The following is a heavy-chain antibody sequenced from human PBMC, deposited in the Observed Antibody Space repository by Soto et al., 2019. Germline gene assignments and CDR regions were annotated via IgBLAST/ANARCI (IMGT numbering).Heavy chain of an antibody. V-gene: IGHV1-18*04. D-gene: IGHD6-6*01. Sequence: QVQLVQSGAEVKKPGASVKVSCKASGYTFTSYGISWVRQAPGQGLEWMGWISAYNGNTNYAQKLKGRVTMTTDTPTSTAYMELRSLRSDDTAVYYCARPAARDYYYFGMDVWGQGTTVTVSS. J-gene: IGHJ6*02. CDR1: GYTFTSYG. CDR3: ARPAARDYYYFGMDV. CDR2: ISAYNGNT.